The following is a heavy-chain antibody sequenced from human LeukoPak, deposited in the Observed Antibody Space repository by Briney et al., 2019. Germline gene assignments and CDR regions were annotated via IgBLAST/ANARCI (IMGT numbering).Heavy chain of an antibody. V-gene: IGHV4-59*01. CDR1: GGSIRSYY. CDR2: IYYSGST. D-gene: IGHD6-13*01. J-gene: IGHJ2*01. CDR3: ARVYYSNSYDYWYFDL. Sequence: ASETLSLTCTVSGGSIRSYYWSWIRQPPGKGLEWIADIYYSGSTNYNPSLKSRVTISVGASKNQFSLKLSSVTAADTAVYYCARVYYSNSYDYWYFDLWGRGTLVTVSS.